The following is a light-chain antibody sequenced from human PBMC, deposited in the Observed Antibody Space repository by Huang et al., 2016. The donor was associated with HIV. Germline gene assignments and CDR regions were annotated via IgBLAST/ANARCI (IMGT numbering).Light chain of an antibody. J-gene: IGKJ4*01. Sequence: ELVLKQSPATLSLSPGERATLSCRASQSVRSRYLGRYQQKPGHAPRLLIYGASSRDTGIPDRFSGSGSGTDFTLTISRLEPEDFAVYYCQQYGSSPLTFGGGTKVEIK. CDR3: QQYGSSPLT. V-gene: IGKV3-20*01. CDR2: GAS. CDR1: QSVRSRY.